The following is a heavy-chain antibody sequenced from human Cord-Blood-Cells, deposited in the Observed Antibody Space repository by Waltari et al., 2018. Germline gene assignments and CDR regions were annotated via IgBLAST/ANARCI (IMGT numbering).Heavy chain of an antibody. J-gene: IGHJ3*02. CDR3: ARFSPNRLSVRSYSSSWYGDDAFDI. CDR1: GGTFSSYA. CDR2: IIPILGIA. D-gene: IGHD6-13*01. Sequence: QVQLVQSGAEVKKPGSSVKVSCKASGGTFSSYAISWVRQAPGHGLEWMGGIIPILGIANYAQKVQGRVTITADKSTSTAYMELGSLRSEDTAVYYCARFSPNRLSVRSYSSSWYGDDAFDIWGQGTMVTVSS. V-gene: IGHV1-69*09.